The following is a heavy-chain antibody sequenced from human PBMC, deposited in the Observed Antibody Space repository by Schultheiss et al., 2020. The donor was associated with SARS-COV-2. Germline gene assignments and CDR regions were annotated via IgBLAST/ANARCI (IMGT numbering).Heavy chain of an antibody. J-gene: IGHJ6*02. D-gene: IGHD3-22*01. CDR1: GGSISSSSYY. CDR2: IYYSGST. Sequence: GSLRLSCTVSGGSISSSSYYWSWIRQPPGKGLEWIGYIYYSGSTNYNPSLKSRVTISVDTSKNQFSLKLSSVTAADTAVYYCARHGGLGSGYYSRGYYYYGMDVWGQGTTVTVSS. V-gene: IGHV4-61*05. CDR3: ARHGGLGSGYYSRGYYYYGMDV.